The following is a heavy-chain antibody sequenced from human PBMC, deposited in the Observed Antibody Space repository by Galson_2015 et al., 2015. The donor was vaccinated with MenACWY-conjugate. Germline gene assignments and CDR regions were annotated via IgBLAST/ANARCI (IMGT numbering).Heavy chain of an antibody. CDR3: ARWSSGLFDY. D-gene: IGHD6-19*01. CDR2: ISSSSSSI. V-gene: IGHV3-48*02. Sequence: SLRLSCAASGFTFLSYGMNWVRQAPGKGLEWVSYISSSSSSIYYADSVKGRFTISRDNAKNSLFLQMNSLRDEDTAVYYCARWSSGLFDYWGQGTLVTVSS. J-gene: IGHJ4*02. CDR1: GFTFLSYG.